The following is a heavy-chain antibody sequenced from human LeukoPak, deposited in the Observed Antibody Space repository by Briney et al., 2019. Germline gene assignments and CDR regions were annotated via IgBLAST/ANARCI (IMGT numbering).Heavy chain of an antibody. D-gene: IGHD6-13*01. CDR1: GYTFTGYY. CDR3: ARDKGIAGSNWFDP. V-gene: IGHV1-2*02. Sequence: ASVTVSYKASGYTFTGYYMHLVRQAPGHRREGMGWVKPNSGGTNYAQKFPGRVTTTRDTTISTAYMELSRLRSDATAVYYCARDKGIAGSNWFDPWGQGTLVTVSS. CDR2: VKPNSGGT. J-gene: IGHJ5*02.